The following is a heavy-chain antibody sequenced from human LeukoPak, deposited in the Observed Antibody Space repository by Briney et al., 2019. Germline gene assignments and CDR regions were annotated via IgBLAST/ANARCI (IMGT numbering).Heavy chain of an antibody. Sequence: GRSLRLSCAASAFTFSNYFMHWVRQAPGKGLEWVAVIASDGSHTFYVESVKGRFTISRDNSKKTLYLQMNGLRAEDTAVYFCARERQDTIVHSGAFDIWGQGTMVTVSS. V-gene: IGHV3-30-3*01. CDR3: ARERQDTIVHSGAFDI. CDR1: AFTFSNYF. D-gene: IGHD3-10*01. CDR2: IASDGSHT. J-gene: IGHJ3*02.